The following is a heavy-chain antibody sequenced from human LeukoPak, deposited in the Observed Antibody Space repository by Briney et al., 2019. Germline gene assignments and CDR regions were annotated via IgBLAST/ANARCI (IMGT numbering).Heavy chain of an antibody. Sequence: PSETLSLTCAVYGGSFSGYYWSRIRQPPGKGLEWIGEINHSRRTNYNPSLKSRVTISVDTSRNESSLILSSVTAADTAVYYCARAYCGGDCYGVDYYYYCGMDVWGQGTTVTASS. J-gene: IGHJ6*02. D-gene: IGHD2-21*02. CDR3: ARAYCGGDCYGVDYYYYCGMDV. V-gene: IGHV4-34*01. CDR2: INHSRRT. CDR1: GGSFSGYY.